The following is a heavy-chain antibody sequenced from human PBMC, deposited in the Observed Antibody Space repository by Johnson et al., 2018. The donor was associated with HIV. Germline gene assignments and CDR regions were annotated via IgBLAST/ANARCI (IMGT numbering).Heavy chain of an antibody. CDR2: ISYDGSNK. CDR1: GFTFSSYA. D-gene: IGHD3-22*01. CDR3: PREKLDSSGYYDAFDI. Sequence: QVQLVESGGGVVQPGRSLRLSCAASGFTFSSYAMHCVRQAPGKGLEWVAVISYDGSNKYYADSVKGRFSISRDNSKNTLYLQMNSLRAEDTAVYYCPREKLDSSGYYDAFDIWGQGTMVTVSS. J-gene: IGHJ3*02. V-gene: IGHV3-30*03.